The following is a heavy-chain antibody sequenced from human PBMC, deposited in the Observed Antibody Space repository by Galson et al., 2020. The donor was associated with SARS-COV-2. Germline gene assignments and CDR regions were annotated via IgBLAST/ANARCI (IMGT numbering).Heavy chain of an antibody. CDR1: GYTFTSYG. CDR3: ARHYGSGSYSYYMDV. Sequence: ALVKVSCKASGYTFTSYGISWVRQAPGQGLEWMGWISAYNGNTNYAQKLQGRVTMTTDTSTSTAYMELRSLRSDDTAVYYCARHYGSGSYSYYMDVWGKGTTVTVSS. CDR2: ISAYNGNT. D-gene: IGHD3-10*01. J-gene: IGHJ6*03. V-gene: IGHV1-18*01.